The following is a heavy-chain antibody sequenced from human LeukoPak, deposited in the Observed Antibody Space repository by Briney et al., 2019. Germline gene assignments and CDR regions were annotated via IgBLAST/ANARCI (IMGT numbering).Heavy chain of an antibody. CDR2: IFHSGST. D-gene: IGHD5-18*01. CDR3: GRGLFLGHSYGYSDY. Sequence: PSETLSLTCAVSGGSISSSNWWSWVRQPPGKGLEWIGEIFHSGSTNYNPSLKSRVTISVDKSKNQFSLKLRSVTAADTAVYYCGRGLFLGHSYGYSDYWGQGTLVTVSS. CDR1: GGSISSSNW. J-gene: IGHJ4*02. V-gene: IGHV4-4*02.